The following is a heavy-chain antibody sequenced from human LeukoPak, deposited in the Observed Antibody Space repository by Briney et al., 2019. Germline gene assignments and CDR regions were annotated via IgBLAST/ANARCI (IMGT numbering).Heavy chain of an antibody. J-gene: IGHJ4*02. V-gene: IGHV3-23*01. Sequence: PGGSLRLSRAASGFTFSSYAMSWVRQAPGKGLEWVSAISGSGGSTYYADSVKGRFTISRDNSKNTLYLQMNSLRAEDTAVYYCAKGREGVPHHFDYWGQGTLVTVSS. D-gene: IGHD3-16*01. CDR2: ISGSGGST. CDR3: AKGREGVPHHFDY. CDR1: GFTFSSYA.